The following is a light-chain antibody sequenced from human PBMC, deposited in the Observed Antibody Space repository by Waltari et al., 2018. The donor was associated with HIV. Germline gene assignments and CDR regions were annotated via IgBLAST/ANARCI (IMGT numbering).Light chain of an antibody. Sequence: QSALTQPPSASGSPGQSVTISCTGTSSHVCGYNYVSWYQQHPGKAPKLMIYEVSKRPSGVPDRFSGSKSGNTASLTVSGLQAEDEADYYCSSYAGSNNFVVFGGGTKLTVL. CDR2: EVS. J-gene: IGLJ2*01. CDR3: SSYAGSNNFVV. V-gene: IGLV2-8*01. CDR1: SSHVCGYNY.